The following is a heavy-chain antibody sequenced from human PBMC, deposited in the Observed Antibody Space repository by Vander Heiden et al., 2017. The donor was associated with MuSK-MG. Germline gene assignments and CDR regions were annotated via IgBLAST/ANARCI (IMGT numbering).Heavy chain of an antibody. Sequence: QVQLEESGGGLVKPGGSLRLSCAASGFAFGTYYMSWVRKAPGKGLEWISCITTSGSPIYYADSVKGRFTISRDNAKNSLYLQMSSLTAEDTAVYYCARDLIYGPALGSHYLDYWGQGTLVTVSS. CDR3: ARDLIYGPALGSHYLDY. CDR2: ITTSGSPI. D-gene: IGHD3-10*01. V-gene: IGHV3-11*04. J-gene: IGHJ4*02. CDR1: GFAFGTYY.